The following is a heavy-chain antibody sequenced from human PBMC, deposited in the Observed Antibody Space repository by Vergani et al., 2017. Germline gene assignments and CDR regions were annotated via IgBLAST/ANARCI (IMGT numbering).Heavy chain of an antibody. D-gene: IGHD6-13*01. J-gene: IGHJ3*02. CDR2: ISGSGGST. V-gene: IGHV3-23*01. CDR1: GFTFSSYA. CDR3: ARDLPFIAAAGTGAFDI. Sequence: EVQLLESGGGLVQPGGSLRLSCAASGFTFSSYAMSWVRQAPGKGLEWVSAISGSGGSTYYADSVKGRFTISRDNSKNTLYLQMNSLRAEDTAVYYCARDLPFIAAAGTGAFDIWGQGTMVTVSS.